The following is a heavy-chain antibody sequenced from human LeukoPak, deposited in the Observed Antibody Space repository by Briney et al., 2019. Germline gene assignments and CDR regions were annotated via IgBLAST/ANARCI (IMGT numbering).Heavy chain of an antibody. CDR3: ARDTAPSY. V-gene: IGHV3-64*04. CDR1: GFPFSSYA. Sequence: PGGSLRLSCSASGFPFSSYAMEWVRQAPGKGLEYVSAISDSGGSTYYADSVKGRFTISRDPAKNTLFLQMNSLRAEDTAVYYCARDTAPSYWGQGTLVTVSS. D-gene: IGHD5-18*01. J-gene: IGHJ4*02. CDR2: ISDSGGST.